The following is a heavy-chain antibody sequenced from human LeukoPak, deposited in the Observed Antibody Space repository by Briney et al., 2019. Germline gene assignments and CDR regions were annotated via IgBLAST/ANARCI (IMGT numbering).Heavy chain of an antibody. V-gene: IGHV1-58*01. D-gene: IGHD3-10*01. CDR1: GFSFTSSA. CDR2: IVVGSGNT. J-gene: IGHJ4*02. CDR3: AKDLDGMVRGVASN. Sequence: GASVKVSCKTSGFSFTSSAVQWVRQARGQRLEWIGWIVVGSGNTQYAQNFQERVTITRDMSTSTAYMELSSLRSGDTAVYYCAKDLDGMVRGVASNWGQGTLVTVSS.